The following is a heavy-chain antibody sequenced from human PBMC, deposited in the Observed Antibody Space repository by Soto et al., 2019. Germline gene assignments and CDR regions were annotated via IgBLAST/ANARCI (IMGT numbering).Heavy chain of an antibody. CDR2: INAGNGNT. V-gene: IGHV1-3*01. Sequence: QVQLVQSGAEVKKPGASVKVSCKASGYTFTSYAMHWVRQAPGQRLERMGWINAGNGNTKYSQKFQGLVTITRDTSAGTVYMDLSSLRSDDTAMYYCASGDSSIWYSLDYWGQGTLITVSS. CDR3: ASGDSSIWYSLDY. CDR1: GYTFTSYA. J-gene: IGHJ4*02. D-gene: IGHD6-13*01.